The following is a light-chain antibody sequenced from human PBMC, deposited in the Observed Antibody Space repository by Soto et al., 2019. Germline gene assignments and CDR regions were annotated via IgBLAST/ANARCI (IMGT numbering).Light chain of an antibody. J-gene: IGKJ1*01. CDR3: LQHNSYPRT. V-gene: IGKV1-17*03. CDR2: GAS. CDR1: QGISNS. Sequence: DIQVNQSPSAMSASVGDSVTITCRASQGISNSLAWFQQKPGKVPQRLIYGASSLQSGVPSRFSGSGSGTEFSLTISSLQPEDFATYYCLQHNSYPRTFGQGTKV.